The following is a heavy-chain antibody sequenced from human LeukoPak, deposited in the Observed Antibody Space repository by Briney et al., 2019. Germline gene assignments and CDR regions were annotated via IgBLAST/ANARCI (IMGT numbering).Heavy chain of an antibody. D-gene: IGHD3-10*01. Sequence: GGSLRLSCAASGFSFSTTWMHWVRHAPGKGLIWVSRINSDGTTSYADSVKGRFTISRDNAKNMLYLQMNSLRAEDTAVYYCARDWYYSIDYWGQGTLVTVSS. CDR3: ARDWYYSIDY. J-gene: IGHJ4*02. CDR1: GFSFSTTW. V-gene: IGHV3-74*01. CDR2: INSDGTT.